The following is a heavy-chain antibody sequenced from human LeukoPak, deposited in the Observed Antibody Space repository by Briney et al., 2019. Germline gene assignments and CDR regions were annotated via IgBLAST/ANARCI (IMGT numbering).Heavy chain of an antibody. V-gene: IGHV4-30-4*07. J-gene: IGHJ4*02. CDR2: IYYSGST. D-gene: IGHD4-17*01. Sequence: PSQTLSLTCAVSGGSISSGGYSWSWIRQPPGKGLEWIGYIYYSGSTNYNPSLKSRVTISVDTSKNQFSLKLSSVTAADTAVYYCARDLNGDYVPGGFDYWGQGTLVTVSS. CDR1: GGSISSGGYS. CDR3: ARDLNGDYVPGGFDY.